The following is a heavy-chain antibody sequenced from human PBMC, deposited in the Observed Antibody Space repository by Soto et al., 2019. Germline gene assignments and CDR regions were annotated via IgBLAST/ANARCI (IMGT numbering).Heavy chain of an antibody. CDR2: IYYSGST. Sequence: SETLSLTCTVSGGSISSYYWSWIRQPPGKGLEWIGYIYYSGSTNYNPSLKSRVTKSVNTSKNQFSLKLSSVTAADTAVYYCARASEYYDFWSGLFPYFDYWGQGTLVTVSS. V-gene: IGHV4-59*01. J-gene: IGHJ4*02. CDR1: GGSISSYY. D-gene: IGHD3-3*01. CDR3: ARASEYYDFWSGLFPYFDY.